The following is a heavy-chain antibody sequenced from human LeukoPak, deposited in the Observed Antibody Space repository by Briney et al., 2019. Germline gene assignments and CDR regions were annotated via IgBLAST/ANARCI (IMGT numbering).Heavy chain of an antibody. CDR3: AKAHCSSTSCYPTHDWFDP. J-gene: IGHJ5*02. D-gene: IGHD2-2*01. CDR2: ISADGSFT. V-gene: IGHV3-74*01. CDR1: GFTFSNYL. Sequence: GGSLRLSCAASGFTFSNYLMHRVRQTPGKGLVWISRISADGSFTNYADSVKGRFTISRDNAKNSLYLQMNSLRAEDTALYYCAKAHCSSTSCYPTHDWFDPWGQGTLVTVSS.